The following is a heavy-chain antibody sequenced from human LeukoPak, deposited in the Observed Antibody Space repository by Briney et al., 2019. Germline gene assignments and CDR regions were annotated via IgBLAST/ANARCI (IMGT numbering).Heavy chain of an antibody. Sequence: GGSLRLSCAASGFTFSSCAMHWVRQAPGKGLEWVAVISYDGSNRYYADSVKGRFTISRDNSKNTLYLQMNSLRAEDTAVYYCARATEMVRGVTLGGFHYWGQGTLVTVSS. V-gene: IGHV3-30*04. J-gene: IGHJ4*02. D-gene: IGHD3-10*01. CDR2: ISYDGSNR. CDR1: GFTFSSCA. CDR3: ARATEMVRGVTLGGFHY.